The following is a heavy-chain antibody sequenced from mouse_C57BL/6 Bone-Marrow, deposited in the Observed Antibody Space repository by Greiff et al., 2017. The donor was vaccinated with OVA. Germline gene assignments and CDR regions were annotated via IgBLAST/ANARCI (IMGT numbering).Heavy chain of an antibody. CDR3: ARRYGTWNFDV. CDR2: ISNLAYSI. V-gene: IGHV5-15*01. Sequence: EVKLMESGGGLVQPGGSLKLSCAASGFTFSDYGMAWVRQAPRKGPEWVAFISNLAYSIYYADTVTGRFTISRENAKNTLYLEMSSLRSEDTAMYYCARRYGTWNFDVWGTGTTVTVSS. CDR1: GFTFSDYG. D-gene: IGHD1-1*01. J-gene: IGHJ1*03.